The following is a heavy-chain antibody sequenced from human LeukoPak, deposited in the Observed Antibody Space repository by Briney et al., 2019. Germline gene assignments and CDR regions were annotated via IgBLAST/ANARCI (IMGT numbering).Heavy chain of an antibody. Sequence: GGSLRLSCAASGFTFSSYSMNWVRQAPGKGLEGVSSISSSSSYIYYADSVKGRFTISRDNAKNSLYLQMNSLRAEDTAVYCCARAMVRGRDYFDYWGQGTLVTVSS. J-gene: IGHJ4*02. CDR1: GFTFSSYS. D-gene: IGHD3-10*01. CDR2: ISSSSSYI. V-gene: IGHV3-21*01. CDR3: ARAMVRGRDYFDY.